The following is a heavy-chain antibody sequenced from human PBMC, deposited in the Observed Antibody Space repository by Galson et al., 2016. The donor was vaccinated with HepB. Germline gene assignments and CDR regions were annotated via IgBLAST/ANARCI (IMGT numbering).Heavy chain of an antibody. J-gene: IGHJ4*02. Sequence: SLRLSCATSAFSFTYYGMHWVRQAPGKGLEWLAFISSDGSSRLYADSVRGRFTISRDNSKNTLFLQMNTLNSEDTAVYYCAQDLQYSEWSPVSPIGQGGQRTLVAVSS. CDR1: AFSFTYYG. CDR2: ISSDGSSR. V-gene: IGHV3-30*18. D-gene: IGHD3-3*01. CDR3: AQDLQYSEWSPVSPIGQ.